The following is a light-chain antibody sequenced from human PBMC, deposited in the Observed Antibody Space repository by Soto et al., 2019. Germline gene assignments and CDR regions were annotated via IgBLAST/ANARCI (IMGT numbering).Light chain of an antibody. V-gene: IGKV3-11*01. CDR1: QSVSSY. CDR2: DAS. J-gene: IGKJ3*01. Sequence: EIVLTQSPATLSLSPGERATLSCRASQSVSSYLAWYQQKPGQAPRLLIYDASNRATGIPARFSGSGSGTDFILTICSLEPEDFAVYYCQQRSNWPRFTFGPGTKVDIK. CDR3: QQRSNWPRFT.